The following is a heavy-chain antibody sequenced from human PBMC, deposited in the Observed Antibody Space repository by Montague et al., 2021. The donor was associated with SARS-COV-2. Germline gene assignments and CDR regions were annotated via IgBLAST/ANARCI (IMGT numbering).Heavy chain of an antibody. Sequence: SLRLPCAASGFTFSNYDMNWVRQAPGKGPEWISYISTSAYTTSYAGSVKGRFTISRDNGKNSLYLQMNSLRVEDTAVYYCTRDYRSIVGDGLDIWGQGTKVTFSS. D-gene: IGHD3-16*02. V-gene: IGHV3-48*03. CDR2: ISTSAYTT. J-gene: IGHJ3*02. CDR3: TRDYRSIVGDGLDI. CDR1: GFTFSNYD.